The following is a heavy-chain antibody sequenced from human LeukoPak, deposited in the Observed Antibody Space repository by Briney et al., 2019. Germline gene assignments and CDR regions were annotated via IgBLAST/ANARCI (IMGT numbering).Heavy chain of an antibody. D-gene: IGHD4-17*01. V-gene: IGHV3-30*18. J-gene: IGHJ4*02. CDR3: AKDDGDYVELPVDYFDY. CDR1: GFTFSSYG. Sequence: PGGSLRLSCAASGFTFSSYGMHRVRQAPGKGLEWVAVISYDGSNKYYADSVKGRFTISRDNSKNTLYLQMNSLRAEDTAVYYCAKDDGDYVELPVDYFDYWGQGTLVTASS. CDR2: ISYDGSNK.